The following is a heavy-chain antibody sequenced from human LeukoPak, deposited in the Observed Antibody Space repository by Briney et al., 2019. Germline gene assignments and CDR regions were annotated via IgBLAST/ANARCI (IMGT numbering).Heavy chain of an antibody. CDR3: ARDQTGNIDY. J-gene: IGHJ4*02. Sequence: PGGSLSLSCAASGFTFGNYEMNWFRRAPGKGLEWVSYISDSGNTIYYADSVKGRFTISRDNAKNSLYLQMNSLRAEDTAVYFCARDQTGNIDYWGQGTLVTVSS. CDR1: GFTFGNYE. V-gene: IGHV3-48*03. CDR2: ISDSGNTI.